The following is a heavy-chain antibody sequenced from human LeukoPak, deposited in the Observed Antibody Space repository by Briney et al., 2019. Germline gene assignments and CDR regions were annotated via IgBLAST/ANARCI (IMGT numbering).Heavy chain of an antibody. D-gene: IGHD3-22*01. CDR2: INHSGST. J-gene: IGHJ4*02. CDR1: GGSFSGYY. V-gene: IGHV4-34*01. CDR3: ARGRNYYDSSGYSDY. Sequence: PETLSLTCAVYGGSFSGYYWSWIRQPPGKGLEWIGEINHSGSTNYNPSLKSRVTISVDTSKNQFSLKLSSVTAADTAVYYYARGRNYYDSSGYSDYWGQGTLVTVSS.